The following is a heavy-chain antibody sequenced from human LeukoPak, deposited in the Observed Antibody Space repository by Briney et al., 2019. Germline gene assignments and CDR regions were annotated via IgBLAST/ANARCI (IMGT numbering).Heavy chain of an antibody. CDR2: IYYTGST. Sequence: SETLSLTCTVSGGSISSSSYYWGWIRQPPGKGLEWIGYIYYTGSTYDNPSLKKGSTTSLDNATNKFFLKLSSVTAAEAAANYCARGRSSFNQCAFDIWGQGTMVTVSS. V-gene: IGHV4-30-4*08. D-gene: IGHD6-13*01. CDR1: GGSISSSSYY. CDR3: ARGRSSFNQCAFDI. J-gene: IGHJ3*02.